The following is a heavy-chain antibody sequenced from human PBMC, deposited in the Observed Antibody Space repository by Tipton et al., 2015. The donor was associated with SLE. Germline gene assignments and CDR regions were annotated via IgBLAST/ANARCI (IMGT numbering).Heavy chain of an antibody. CDR2: FYNSGNT. V-gene: IGHV4-38-2*02. D-gene: IGHD4-17*01. CDR1: GYSISSGYY. Sequence: GLVKPSETPSLTCPVSGYSISSGYYWGWIRQPPGKGLEWIGSFYNSGNTYYNPSLKSRVIISVDTSKNQFSLKLYSVTATDTAVYYCARGPPIGYGDYSHWFDPWGQGILVTVSS. CDR3: ARGPPIGYGDYSHWFDP. J-gene: IGHJ5*02.